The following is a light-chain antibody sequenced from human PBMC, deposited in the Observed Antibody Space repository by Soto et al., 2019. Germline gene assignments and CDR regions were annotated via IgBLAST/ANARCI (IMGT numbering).Light chain of an antibody. CDR2: GAS. V-gene: IGKV3-15*01. J-gene: IGKJ5*01. CDR3: QQYKSWPRT. CDR1: QSVSSN. Sequence: EIVMTQSPATLSVSPGERATLSCRASQSVSSNLAWYQQKPGQAPRLLIYGASTRATGIPARFSGSGSGTEFTLTISSLQSEDFAVYYCQQYKSWPRTFGQGTRREIK.